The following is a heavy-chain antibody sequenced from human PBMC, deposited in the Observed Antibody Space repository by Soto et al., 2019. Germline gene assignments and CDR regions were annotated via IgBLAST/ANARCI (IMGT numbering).Heavy chain of an antibody. CDR2: IYWDDDK. D-gene: IGHD6-13*01. J-gene: IGHJ4*02. CDR3: AHSLACIAAAGTLGFDY. Sequence: SGPTLVNPTQTLTLTCTFSGFSLSTSGVGVGWIRQPPGKALEWLALIYWDDDKRYSPSLKSRLTITKDTSKNQVVLTMTNMEPVDTATYYCAHSLACIAAAGTLGFDYWGQGTLVTVSS. CDR1: GFSLSTSGVG. V-gene: IGHV2-5*02.